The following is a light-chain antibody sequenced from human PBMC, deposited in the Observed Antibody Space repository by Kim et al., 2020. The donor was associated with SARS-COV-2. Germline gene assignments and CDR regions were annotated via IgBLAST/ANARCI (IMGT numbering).Light chain of an antibody. CDR3: QQYDNLLALT. CDR2: DAS. J-gene: IGKJ4*01. V-gene: IGKV1-33*01. Sequence: DIQMTQSPSSLSASVGDRVTITCQASQDISNYLNWYQQKPGKAPKLLIYDASNLETVVPSRFSGSGSGTDFTFTISSLQPEDIATYYCQQYDNLLALTFGGGTKVDIK. CDR1: QDISNY.